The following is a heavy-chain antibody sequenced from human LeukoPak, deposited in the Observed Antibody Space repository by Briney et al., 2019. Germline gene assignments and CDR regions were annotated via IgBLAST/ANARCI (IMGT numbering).Heavy chain of an antibody. CDR1: GGSISPSY. CDR3: ARGHCGSGAGTYSH. V-gene: IGHV4-59*01. J-gene: IGHJ4*02. CDR2: IYYTGST. Sequence: KPSETLSLTCTVSGGSISPSYWSWIRQPPGKGLEWIGYIYYTGSTDYNPSLKSRVTISVDTSKNQFSLSLSSVTAADTALYYCARGHCGSGAGTYSHWGQGTLVTVSS. D-gene: IGHD3-10*01.